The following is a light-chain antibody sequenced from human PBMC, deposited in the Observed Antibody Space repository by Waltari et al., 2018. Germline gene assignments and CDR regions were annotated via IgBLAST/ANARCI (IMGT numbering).Light chain of an antibody. CDR2: EVN. CDR3: SSYTSSTTFV. Sequence: WYQQPPGTAPKVVIYEVNNRPSGVPDRFSGSKSGNTAYLTISGLQAEDEADYYCSSYTSSTTFVFGGGTKLAVL. V-gene: IGLV2-18*02. J-gene: IGLJ2*01.